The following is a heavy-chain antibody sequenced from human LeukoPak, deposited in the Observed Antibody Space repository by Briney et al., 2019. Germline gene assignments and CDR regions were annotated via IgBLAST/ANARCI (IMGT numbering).Heavy chain of an antibody. CDR2: IIPIFGSP. CDR1: GGTFNKYT. V-gene: IGHV1-69*05. CDR3: ARKDLTYCTDGVCPFDY. D-gene: IGHD2-8*01. J-gene: IGHJ4*02. Sequence: AASVKVSCKASGGTFNKYTISWVRQAPGQGLEWMGGIIPIFGSPNYAQKFQGRVTITTDESTGTAYMELSSLKSEDMAMYYCARKDLTYCTDGVCPFDYWGQGTLVTVSS.